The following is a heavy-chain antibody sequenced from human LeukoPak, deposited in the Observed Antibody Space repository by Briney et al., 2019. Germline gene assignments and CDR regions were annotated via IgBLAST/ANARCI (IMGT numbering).Heavy chain of an antibody. CDR1: GFTFSSYW. CDR2: INPGGSSI. J-gene: IGHJ4*02. CDR3: ARSNQADDY. Sequence: PGGSLRLSCAASGFTFSSYWMHWARQVPGKGLVWVSRINPGGSSIAYADSVKGRFTISRDNAKNTLYLQMDSLRAEDTAAYYCARSNQADDYWGQGTLVTVSS. V-gene: IGHV3-74*01. D-gene: IGHD1-14*01.